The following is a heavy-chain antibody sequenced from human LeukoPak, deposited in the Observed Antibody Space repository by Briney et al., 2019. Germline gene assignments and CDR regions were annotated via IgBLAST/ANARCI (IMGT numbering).Heavy chain of an antibody. CDR1: GGSINNTNYY. CDR2: IYYSGST. CDR3: ARGAEFGMIVVVITAFDY. Sequence: TSETLSLTCTVSGGSINNTNYYWDWIRQPPGKGLEWIGTIYYSGSTYYNPSLKSRVTISVDTSKNQFSLKLSSVTAADTAVYYCARGAEFGMIVVVITAFDYWGQGTLVTVSS. D-gene: IGHD3-22*01. V-gene: IGHV4-39*07. J-gene: IGHJ4*02.